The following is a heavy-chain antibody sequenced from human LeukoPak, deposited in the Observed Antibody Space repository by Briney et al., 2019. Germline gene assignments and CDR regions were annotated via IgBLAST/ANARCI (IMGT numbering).Heavy chain of an antibody. CDR1: GGSISSYY. J-gene: IGHJ4*02. CDR3: ARDQWSGSGSYYYALVY. Sequence: SETLSLTCTVSGGSISSYYWSWIRQPPGKGLEWIGYIYYSGSTNYNPSLKSRVTISVDTSKNQFSLKLSSVTAADTAVYYCARDQWSGSGSYYYALVYWGQGTLVTVSS. CDR2: IYYSGST. D-gene: IGHD3-10*01. V-gene: IGHV4-59*12.